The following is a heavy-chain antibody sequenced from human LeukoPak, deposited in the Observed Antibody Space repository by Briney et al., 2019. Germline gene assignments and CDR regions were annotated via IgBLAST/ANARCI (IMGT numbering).Heavy chain of an antibody. CDR1: GFTFNSCA. V-gene: IGHV3-30*04. Sequence: GRSLRLSCAASGFTFNSCAIHWVRQAPGKGLEWVAVISYDGSKKFYAHSVKGRFTISRDNSKNTLYLHMNSLRAEDTAVYYCARDSPYSGNYSPIDYWGQGTLVTVSS. J-gene: IGHJ4*02. CDR3: ARDSPYSGNYSPIDY. D-gene: IGHD1-26*01. CDR2: ISYDGSKK.